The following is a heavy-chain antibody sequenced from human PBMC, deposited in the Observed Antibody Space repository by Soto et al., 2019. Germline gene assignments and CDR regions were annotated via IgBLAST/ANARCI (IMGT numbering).Heavy chain of an antibody. Sequence: QVQIQQWGAGLLKPSETLSLTCAVSGGSFSGYFWTWIRQPPGQGLEWIAEVRHDGITSYKSSLKSRVSISLPTSASQISLKLISVPAADTALYYCARGPDSDWPIAAYWGQGILVTVSS. D-gene: IGHD6-19*01. CDR2: VRHDGIT. CDR1: GGSFSGYF. CDR3: ARGPDSDWPIAAY. V-gene: IGHV4-34*01. J-gene: IGHJ4*02.